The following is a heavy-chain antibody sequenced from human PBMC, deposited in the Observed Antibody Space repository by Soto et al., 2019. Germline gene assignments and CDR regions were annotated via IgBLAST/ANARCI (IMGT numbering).Heavy chain of an antibody. J-gene: IGHJ3*02. CDR2: IYPGDSDT. CDR3: ARPSDSSGYMRYTAFDI. D-gene: IGHD3-22*01. V-gene: IGHV5-51*01. CDR1: GYSFTSYW. Sequence: SLKISCKGSGYSFTSYWIGWVRQMPGKGLEWMGIIYPGDSDTRYSPSFQGQVTISADKSISTAYLQWSSLKASDTAMYYCARPSDSSGYMRYTAFDIWGQGTMVTVSS.